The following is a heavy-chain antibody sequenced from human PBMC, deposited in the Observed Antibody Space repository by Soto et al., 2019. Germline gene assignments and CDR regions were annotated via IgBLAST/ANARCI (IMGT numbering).Heavy chain of an antibody. Sequence: PSETLSLTCAVSASSISSAYFWGWIRQPPGKGLEWIATIFHTGGIYYNPSLKSRVTISVDTSNNQFSLRLNSVTAADTALYFCARTWLAGGTPADPFDIWGQATTVPVSS. CDR3: ARTWLAGGTPADPFDI. CDR1: ASSISSAYF. J-gene: IGHJ3*02. CDR2: IFHTGGI. D-gene: IGHD2-15*01. V-gene: IGHV4-38-2*01.